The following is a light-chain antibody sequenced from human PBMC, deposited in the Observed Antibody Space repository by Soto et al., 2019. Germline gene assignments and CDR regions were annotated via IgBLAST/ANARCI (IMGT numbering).Light chain of an antibody. CDR2: DVG. Sequence: QSALTQPASVSGSPGQSITISCTGTSSDVGGYNYVSWYQQHPGKAPKLMIYDVGNRPSGVSNRFSGSKSGNTSSLSTSWLQAADEADYYSSSYTSSSTLVVFGTGTKVTVL. CDR3: SSYTSSSTLVV. J-gene: IGLJ1*01. CDR1: SSDVGGYNY. V-gene: IGLV2-14*01.